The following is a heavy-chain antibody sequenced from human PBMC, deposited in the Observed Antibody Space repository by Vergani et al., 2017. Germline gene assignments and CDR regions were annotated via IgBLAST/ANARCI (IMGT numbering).Heavy chain of an antibody. CDR2: ISSSSSYI. CDR3: ARYFFPGLGVPDALDI. D-gene: IGHD2-8*02. V-gene: IGHV3-21*01. J-gene: IGHJ3*02. CDR1: GFTFSSYS. Sequence: EVQLVESGGGLVKPGGSLRLSCAASGFTFSSYSMNWVRQAPGKGLEWVSSISSSSSYIYYADSVKGRFTISRDNAKNSLYLQMNSLRAEDTAVYYCARYFFPGLGVPDALDIWGQGTMVTVSS.